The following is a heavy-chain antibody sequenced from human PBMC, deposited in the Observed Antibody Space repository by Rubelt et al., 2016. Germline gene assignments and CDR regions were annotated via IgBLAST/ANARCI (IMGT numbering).Heavy chain of an antibody. CDR2: IYYSGST. D-gene: IGHD2-15*01. Sequence: QVQLQESGPGLVKPSQTLSLTCTVSGGSISSGDYYWSWIRQHPGKGLEWIGYIYYSGSTYYNPSLKSRVTISVDTSKNQLSLKLSSVTAADTAIYYCARFGVAATSSWFDPWGQGILVTVSS. CDR3: ARFGVAATSSWFDP. V-gene: IGHV4-31*03. J-gene: IGHJ5*02. CDR1: GGSISSGDYY.